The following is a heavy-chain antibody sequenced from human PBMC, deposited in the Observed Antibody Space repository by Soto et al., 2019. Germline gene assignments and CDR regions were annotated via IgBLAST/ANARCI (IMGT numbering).Heavy chain of an antibody. J-gene: IGHJ4*02. CDR1: EFTFSDYD. Sequence: GGSLRLSCTGSEFTFSDYDMSWVRQAPGKGLEWVSAISASGYSTYYADSVMGRFTVSRDNSKSTLFLQVNSLRAEDTAIYYCTKDIRVGGIVPHFDYWGQGTLVTVSS. V-gene: IGHV3-23*01. CDR2: ISASGYST. CDR3: TKDIRVGGIVPHFDY. D-gene: IGHD3-16*01.